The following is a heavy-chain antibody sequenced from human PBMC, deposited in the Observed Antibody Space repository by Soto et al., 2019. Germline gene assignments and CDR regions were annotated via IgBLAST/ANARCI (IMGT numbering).Heavy chain of an antibody. D-gene: IGHD6-19*01. CDR2: SRSKVNSYTT. Sequence: GGSLRLSCAVSGFTFSDHYMDWVRQAPGKGLEWVGRSRSKVNSYTTEYAASVKGRFSISRDNSKNSLYLQMNSLKTEDTAVYYCARDSKAVAGLDYWGQGTLVTVSS. J-gene: IGHJ4*02. V-gene: IGHV3-72*01. CDR3: ARDSKAVAGLDY. CDR1: GFTFSDHY.